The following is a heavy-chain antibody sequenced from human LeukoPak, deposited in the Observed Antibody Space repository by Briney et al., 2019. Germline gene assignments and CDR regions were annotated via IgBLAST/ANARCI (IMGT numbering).Heavy chain of an antibody. CDR2: ISYDGSNK. V-gene: IGHV3-30*18. CDR3: AKDSRYSSSWTRITLYSYYGMDV. D-gene: IGHD6-13*01. Sequence: LRLSCAASGFTFSIYGMHWVRQAPGKGLEWVAVISYDGSNKYYADSVKGRFTISRDNSKNTLYLQMNSLRAEDTAVYYCAKDSRYSSSWTRITLYSYYGMDVWGQGTTVTVSS. J-gene: IGHJ6*02. CDR1: GFTFSIYG.